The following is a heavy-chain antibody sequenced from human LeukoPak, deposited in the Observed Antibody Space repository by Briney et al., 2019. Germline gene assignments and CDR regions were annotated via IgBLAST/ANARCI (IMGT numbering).Heavy chain of an antibody. CDR3: ARDYSTSFLYFDL. D-gene: IGHD6-13*01. V-gene: IGHV4-59*01. Sequence: SETLSLTCSVYGGSIRSYYWGWIRQPPGKGLEWIGHVYHSGSTNSNPSLKSRVTISIDTSKNQFSLRLSSVTAADTAVYFCARDYSTSFLYFDLWGRGTLVTVSS. J-gene: IGHJ2*01. CDR2: VYHSGST. CDR1: GGSIRSYY.